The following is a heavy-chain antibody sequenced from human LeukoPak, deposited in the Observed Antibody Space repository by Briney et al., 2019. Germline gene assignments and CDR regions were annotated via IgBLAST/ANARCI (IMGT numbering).Heavy chain of an antibody. CDR2: INHSGST. CDR3: ARLPTGGNEYYDFWSGYFWISSTKKNGYYMDV. V-gene: IGHV4-34*01. J-gene: IGHJ6*03. Sequence: SETLSLTCAVYGGSFSGYYWSWIRQPPGKGLEWIGEINHSGSTNYNPSLKSRVTISVDTSKNQFSLKLSSVTAADTAVYYCARLPTGGNEYYDFWSGYFWISSTKKNGYYMDVWGKGTTVTVSS. CDR1: GGSFSGYY. D-gene: IGHD3-3*01.